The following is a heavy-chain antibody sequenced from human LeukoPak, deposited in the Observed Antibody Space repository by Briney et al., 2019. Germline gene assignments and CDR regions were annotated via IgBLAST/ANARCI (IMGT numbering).Heavy chain of an antibody. D-gene: IGHD3-22*01. J-gene: IGHJ4*02. CDR1: GYTFTGYY. V-gene: IGHV1-2*06. Sequence: EASVKVSCKASGYTFTGYYMHWVRQAPGQGLGWMGRINPNSGGTNYAPKFQGRVTMTRDTSISTAYMELSRLRSDDTAVYYCARXYYYDSSGYFXXFDYWGQGXXVTXXS. CDR2: INPNSGGT. CDR3: ARXYYYDSSGYFXXFDY.